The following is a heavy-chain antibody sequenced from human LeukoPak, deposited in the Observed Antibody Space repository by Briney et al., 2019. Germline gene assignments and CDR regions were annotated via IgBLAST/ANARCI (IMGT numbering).Heavy chain of an antibody. CDR2: ISSDGSVT. D-gene: IGHD2-21*02. Sequence: GGSLRLSCAVSGFSFTNYWMHWVRQDPGKGLVWVSYISSDGSVTKYADSVKGRFTISRDNAVNTLYLQMNNLRVEDTAVYYCVRGSLRLPRSTPDYWGQGTLVTVSS. J-gene: IGHJ4*02. CDR3: VRGSLRLPRSTPDY. CDR1: GFSFTNYW. V-gene: IGHV3-74*03.